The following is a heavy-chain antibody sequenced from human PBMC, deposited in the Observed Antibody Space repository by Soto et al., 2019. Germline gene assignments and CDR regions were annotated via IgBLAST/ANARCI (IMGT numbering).Heavy chain of an antibody. CDR3: AEASSSSWAEFDC. J-gene: IGHJ4*02. CDR2: VYNSGGT. CDR1: GGSISSSY. V-gene: IGHV4-59*01. D-gene: IGHD6-13*01. Sequence: SETLSLTCTVSGGSISSSYWSWIRQPPGKGLEWIGYVYNSGGTNYNPSLKSRVTISVDTSKNQFSLKLSSVTAADTAMYFCAEASSSSWAEFDCWGQGTLVTVSS.